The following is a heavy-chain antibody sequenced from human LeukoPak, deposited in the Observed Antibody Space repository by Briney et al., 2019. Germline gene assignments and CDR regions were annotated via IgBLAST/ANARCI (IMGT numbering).Heavy chain of an antibody. CDR1: GDSISTSNSY. V-gene: IGHV4-39*07. D-gene: IGHD3-16*02. J-gene: IGHJ4*02. Sequence: PSETLSLTCTVSGDSISTSNSYWGWIRQPPGKGLEWIGSIYYSGSTYYNPSLKSRVTISVDTSKNQFSLKLSSVTAADTAVYYCARGLYVWGSYRYFDYWGQGTLVTVSS. CDR2: IYYSGST. CDR3: ARGLYVWGSYRYFDY.